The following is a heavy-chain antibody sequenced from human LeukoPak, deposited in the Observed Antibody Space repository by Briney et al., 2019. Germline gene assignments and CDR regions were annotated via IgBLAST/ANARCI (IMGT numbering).Heavy chain of an antibody. CDR1: GYTFTNYY. CDR2: MNPNTGGT. Sequence: ASVKVSCKASGYTFTNYYIHWVRQAPGQGFEWMGWMNPNTGGTNYAQKFQGRATMTRDTSVNTAYMELRSLRSDDTAIYYCARDETFDWFDPWGQGTLVTVSS. V-gene: IGHV1-2*02. CDR3: ARDETFDWFDP. J-gene: IGHJ5*02.